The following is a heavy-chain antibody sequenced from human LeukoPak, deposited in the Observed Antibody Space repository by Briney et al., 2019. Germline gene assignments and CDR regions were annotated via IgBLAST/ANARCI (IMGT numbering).Heavy chain of an antibody. V-gene: IGHV1-18*04. J-gene: IGHJ4*02. D-gene: IGHD3-3*01. CDR3: ARDLKDYDFWSGYYTGRYVGPDY. CDR2: ISAYNGNT. CDR1: GYTFTGYY. Sequence: GASVKVSCKASGYTFTGYYMHWVRQAPGQGLEWMGWISAYNGNTNYAQKLQGRVTMTTDTSTSTAYMELRSLRSDDTAVYYCARDLKDYDFWSGYYTGRYVGPDYWGQGTLVTVSS.